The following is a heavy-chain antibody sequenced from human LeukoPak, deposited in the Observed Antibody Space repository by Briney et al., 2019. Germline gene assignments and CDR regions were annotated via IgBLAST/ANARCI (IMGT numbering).Heavy chain of an antibody. CDR3: ARAAKWEFYHYYMDI. CDR1: EFTFSSYS. Sequence: GGSLRLSCVASEFTFSSYSMIWVRQAPGKGLEWISYISNGSGNRYYADSVKGRFTISRDNARNLLYLQMNNLRADDTAVYYCARAAKWEFYHYYMDIWGRGTTVAVSS. V-gene: IGHV3-48*01. J-gene: IGHJ6*03. CDR2: ISNGSGNR. D-gene: IGHD1-26*01.